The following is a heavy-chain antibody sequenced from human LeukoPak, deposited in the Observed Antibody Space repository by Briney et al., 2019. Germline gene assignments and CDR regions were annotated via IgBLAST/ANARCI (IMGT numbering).Heavy chain of an antibody. CDR1: GYTFTIYG. V-gene: IGHV1-18*01. D-gene: IGHD3-10*01. CDR3: ARVLMVRGVIYYYYYMDV. CDR2: ISAYNGNK. Sequence: AAVTVSCKASGYTFTIYGISWVRQARGKGREGMGWISAYNGNKKYAQKLQGRVNITTDTSTSTAYMELRSLRAEDTAVYYCARVLMVRGVIYYYYYMDVWGKGTTVTISS. J-gene: IGHJ6*03.